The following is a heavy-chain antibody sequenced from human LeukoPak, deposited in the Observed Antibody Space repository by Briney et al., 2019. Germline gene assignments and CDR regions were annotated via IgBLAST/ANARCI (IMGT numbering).Heavy chain of an antibody. CDR1: GFTFSDYN. J-gene: IGHJ4*02. Sequence: GGSLRLSCAASGFTFSDYNMHWVRQAPGKGLEWVAVIWSDGSNKYYADSMKGRFTISRDNSKNTLYLQMNSLRAEDTAVYYCARDRWLALDYWGQGTLVTVSS. D-gene: IGHD3-22*01. V-gene: IGHV3-33*01. CDR3: ARDRWLALDY. CDR2: IWSDGSNK.